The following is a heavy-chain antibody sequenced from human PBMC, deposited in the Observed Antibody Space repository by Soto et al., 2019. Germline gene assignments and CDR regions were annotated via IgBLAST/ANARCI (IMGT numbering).Heavy chain of an antibody. CDR2: ISSSGSTI. CDR1: GFTFSDYY. Sequence: GVSLRLSCAASGFTFSDYYMSWIRQAPGKGLEWVSYISSSGSTIYYADSVKGRFTISRDNAKNSLYLQMNSLRAEDTAVYYCAREDYDSSADYWGQGTLAILSS. CDR3: AREDYDSSADY. D-gene: IGHD3-22*01. V-gene: IGHV3-11*01. J-gene: IGHJ4*02.